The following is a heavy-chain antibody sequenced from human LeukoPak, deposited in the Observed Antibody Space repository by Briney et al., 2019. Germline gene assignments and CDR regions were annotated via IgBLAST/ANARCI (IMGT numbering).Heavy chain of an antibody. Sequence: ETLSLTCTVSGGSISSFYWSWVRQAPGKGLEWVANIKQDGSERYYVDSVKGRFTISRDNAKNSLYLQMNSLRAEDTAVYYCARVSPYYYGSGSPEQFDYWGQGTLVTVSS. CDR2: IKQDGSER. CDR1: GGSISSFY. V-gene: IGHV3-7*01. D-gene: IGHD3-10*01. J-gene: IGHJ4*02. CDR3: ARVSPYYYGSGSPEQFDY.